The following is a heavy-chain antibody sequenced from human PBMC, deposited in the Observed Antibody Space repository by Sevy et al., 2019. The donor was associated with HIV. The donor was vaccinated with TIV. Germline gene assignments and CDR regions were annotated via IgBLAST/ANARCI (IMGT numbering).Heavy chain of an antibody. CDR3: AKDPDIVVVPAARGTFDY. V-gene: IGHV3-23*01. J-gene: IGHJ4*02. D-gene: IGHD2-2*01. CDR1: GFTFSTYA. Sequence: GGSLRLSCAASGFTFSTYAMNWVRQAPGKGLEWVSGISASGDTTYYADSVKGRFTISRDNSKNTLYLQMNSLRAEDTAVYYCAKDPDIVVVPAARGTFDYWGQGTLVTVSS. CDR2: ISASGDTT.